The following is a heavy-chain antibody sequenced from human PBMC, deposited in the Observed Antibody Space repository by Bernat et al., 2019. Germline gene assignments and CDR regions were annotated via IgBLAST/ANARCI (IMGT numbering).Heavy chain of an antibody. J-gene: IGHJ5*02. CDR1: GFTFSSYG. V-gene: IGHV3-30*18. CDR2: ISYDGSNK. Sequence: QVQLVESGGGVVQPGRSLRLSCAASGFTFSSYGMHWVRQAPGKGLEWVAVISYDGSNKYYADSVKGRFTISRDNSKNTLYLQMNSLRAEDTDVYYCAKDSLSSSWPYNWFDPWGQGTLVTVSS. D-gene: IGHD6-13*01. CDR3: AKDSLSSSWPYNWFDP.